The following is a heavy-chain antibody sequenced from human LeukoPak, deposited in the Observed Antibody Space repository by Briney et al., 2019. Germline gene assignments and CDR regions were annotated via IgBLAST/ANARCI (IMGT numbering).Heavy chain of an antibody. Sequence: ASVKVSCKASGYTLTSYGISWVRQAPGQGLEWMGWISAYNGNTNYAQKLQGRVTMTTDTSTSTAYMELRSLRSDDTAVYYCARHQGYCSSTSCYYFDYWGQGTLVTVSS. D-gene: IGHD2-2*01. CDR1: GYTLTSYG. CDR2: ISAYNGNT. V-gene: IGHV1-18*01. J-gene: IGHJ4*02. CDR3: ARHQGYCSSTSCYYFDY.